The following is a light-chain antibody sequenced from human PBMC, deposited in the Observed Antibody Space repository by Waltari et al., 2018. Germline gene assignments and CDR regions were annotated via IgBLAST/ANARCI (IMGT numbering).Light chain of an antibody. J-gene: IGKJ2*01. CDR3: PQYNSWPPYT. CDR1: QGVSSN. Sequence: IVMTQSPATLSVSPGERATLSCRASQGVSSNLAWYQQNPGQAPRLLIYGASSGATGLPGRFSGSASGTDFTLTISSLHSEDFAVYYCPQYNSWPPYTFGQGT. V-gene: IGKV3-15*01. CDR2: GAS.